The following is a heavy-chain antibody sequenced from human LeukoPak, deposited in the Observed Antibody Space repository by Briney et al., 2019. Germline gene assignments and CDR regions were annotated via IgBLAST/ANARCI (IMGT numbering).Heavy chain of an antibody. Sequence: SVKVSCKASGGTFSSYAISWVRQAPGQGLEWMGGIIPIFGTANYAQKFQGRVTITTDESTSTAYMELSSLRSEDTAVYYCARSRWLQPGVADWGQGTLVTVSS. CDR1: GGTFSSYA. CDR2: IIPIFGTA. D-gene: IGHD5-24*01. J-gene: IGHJ4*02. CDR3: ARSRWLQPGVAD. V-gene: IGHV1-69*05.